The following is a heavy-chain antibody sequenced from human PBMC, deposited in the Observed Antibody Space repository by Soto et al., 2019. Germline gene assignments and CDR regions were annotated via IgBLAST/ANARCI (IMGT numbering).Heavy chain of an antibody. CDR3: ARDPDYDFWSGDYYYGMDV. V-gene: IGHV3-33*01. Sequence: GGSLRLSCAASGFTFSSYGMHWVRQAPGKGLEWVAVIWYDGSNKYYADSLKGRFTISRDNPKNTLYLQMNSLRAEDTAVYYCARDPDYDFWSGDYYYGMDVWGQGTTVTVSS. J-gene: IGHJ6*02. D-gene: IGHD3-3*01. CDR2: IWYDGSNK. CDR1: GFTFSSYG.